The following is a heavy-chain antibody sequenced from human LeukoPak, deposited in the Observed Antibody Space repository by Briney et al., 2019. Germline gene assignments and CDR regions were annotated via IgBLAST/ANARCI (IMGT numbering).Heavy chain of an antibody. V-gene: IGHV3-23*01. Sequence: TGGSLRLSCAASGFTFSSYAMSWVRQAPGKGLEWVSAISGSGGSTYYADSVEGRFTISRDNSKNTLNLQINRLGAEDTAVYYCAKDLYYYGSGSYYGWFDPWGQGTLVTVSS. CDR3: AKDLYYYGSGSYYGWFDP. CDR2: ISGSGGST. CDR1: GFTFSSYA. J-gene: IGHJ5*02. D-gene: IGHD3-10*01.